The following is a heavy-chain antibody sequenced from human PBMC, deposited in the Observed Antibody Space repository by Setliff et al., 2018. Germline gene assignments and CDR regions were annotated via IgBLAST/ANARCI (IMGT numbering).Heavy chain of an antibody. CDR1: GYSFTSYW. Sequence: PGESLKISCKGSGYSFTSYWIGWVRQMPGKGLEWMGMIYPSDSDTRYSPSFQGHVTISADKSINTAYLQWSSLKASDTAIYYCTRHEDRNKCTSSSCYRENDAFDVWGQGAMVTVSS. CDR3: TRHEDRNKCTSSSCYRENDAFDV. CDR2: IYPSDSDT. J-gene: IGHJ3*01. V-gene: IGHV5-51*01. D-gene: IGHD2-2*01.